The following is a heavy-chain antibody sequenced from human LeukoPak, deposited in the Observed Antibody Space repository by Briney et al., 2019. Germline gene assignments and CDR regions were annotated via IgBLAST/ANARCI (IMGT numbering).Heavy chain of an antibody. V-gene: IGHV3-23*01. CDR1: GFTFSSYG. J-gene: IGHJ3*02. CDR2: ISGRGAGT. D-gene: IGHD2-8*01. Sequence: GSLRLSCAASGFTFSSYGMSWVRQAPGKGLEWVSGISGRGAGTYYADSVKGRFTISRENAKNSLYLQMNSLRAGDTAVYYCARVGYFTGAFDIWGQGTMVTVSS. CDR3: ARVGYFTGAFDI.